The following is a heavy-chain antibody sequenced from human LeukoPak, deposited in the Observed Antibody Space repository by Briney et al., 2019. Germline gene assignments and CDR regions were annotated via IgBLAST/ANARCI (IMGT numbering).Heavy chain of an antibody. D-gene: IGHD5-18*01. Sequence: GASVKVSCKASGDTFTNDYMHWVRQAPGQGLEWMGIINPTGGITSYAQKFQGRVTMTRDTSTSTVYLELSSLRSEDAAVYYCVRGGTSMVMMDDYWGQGTLVTVSS. V-gene: IGHV1-46*01. J-gene: IGHJ4*02. CDR2: INPTGGIT. CDR1: GDTFTNDY. CDR3: VRGGTSMVMMDDY.